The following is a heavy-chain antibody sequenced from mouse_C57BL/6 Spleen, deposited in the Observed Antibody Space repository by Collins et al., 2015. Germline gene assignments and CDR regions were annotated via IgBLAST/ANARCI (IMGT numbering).Heavy chain of an antibody. J-gene: IGHJ4*01. V-gene: IGHV2-5-1*01. D-gene: IGHD2-14*01. Sequence: QVQLKQSGPSLVQPSQSLSITCTASGFSLTSYGVHWVRQSPGKGLEWLGVIWRGGSTDYNAAFMSRLSITKDNSKSQVFFKMNSLQADDTAIYYCAKNYRYDYAMDYWGQGTSVTVSS. CDR3: AKNYRYDYAMDY. CDR2: IWRGGST. CDR1: GFSLTSYG.